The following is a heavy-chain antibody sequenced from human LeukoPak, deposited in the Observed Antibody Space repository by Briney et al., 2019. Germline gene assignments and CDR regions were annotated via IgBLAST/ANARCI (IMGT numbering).Heavy chain of an antibody. J-gene: IGHJ4*02. CDR1: GFTFSSYA. Sequence: GGSLRLSCAASGFTFSSYAMSWVRQAPGKGLEWVSAISGSGGSTYYADSVKGRFTISRDNSKNTLYLQMNSLRAEDTAVYYCAKVLGSTFGVDLHDYWGQGTLVTVSS. D-gene: IGHD3-3*01. CDR3: AKVLGSTFGVDLHDY. CDR2: ISGSGGST. V-gene: IGHV3-23*01.